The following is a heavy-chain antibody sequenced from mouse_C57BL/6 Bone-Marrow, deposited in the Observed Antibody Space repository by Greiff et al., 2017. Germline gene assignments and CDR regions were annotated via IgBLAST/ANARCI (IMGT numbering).Heavy chain of an antibody. D-gene: IGHD2-12*01. CDR2: IHPNSGST. V-gene: IGHV1-64*01. CDR1: GYTFTSYW. CDR3: ARGAYYRGYFDV. J-gene: IGHJ1*03. Sequence: QVQLQQPGAELVKPGASVKLSCKASGYTFTSYWMHWVKQRPGQGLEWIGMIHPNSGSTNYNEKFKSKATLTVDKSSSTAYMPLSSLTSEDSAVYYCARGAYYRGYFDVWGTGTTVTVSS.